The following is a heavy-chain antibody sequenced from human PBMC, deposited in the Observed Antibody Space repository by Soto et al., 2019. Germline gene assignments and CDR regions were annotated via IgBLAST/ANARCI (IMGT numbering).Heavy chain of an antibody. CDR3: ARDKAGYSSSWSRMDV. Sequence: ASVKVSCKASGYTFTSYGINWVRQAPGQGLEWMGWISAYSGNTNYTQKLQGRVTMTTDTSTSTAYMELRSLRSDDTAVYYCARDKAGYSSSWSRMDVWGQGTTVTVSS. CDR1: GYTFTSYG. CDR2: ISAYSGNT. J-gene: IGHJ6*02. V-gene: IGHV1-18*04. D-gene: IGHD6-13*01.